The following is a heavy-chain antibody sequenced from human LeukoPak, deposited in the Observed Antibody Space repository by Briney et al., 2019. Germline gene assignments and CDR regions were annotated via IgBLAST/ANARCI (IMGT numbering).Heavy chain of an antibody. V-gene: IGHV3-23*01. CDR3: AKDLPTHITTVRGIIGY. CDR2: VSGNGETT. J-gene: IGHJ4*02. D-gene: IGHD3-10*01. Sequence: PGGSLRLSCAASGFTFSSYAMTWVRQAPGKGLQWVSVVSGNGETTYYADSVKGRFTISRDNSKSTMYLQMNSLRAEDTAVYYCAKDLPTHITTVRGIIGYWGQGTLVTVSS. CDR1: GFTFSSYA.